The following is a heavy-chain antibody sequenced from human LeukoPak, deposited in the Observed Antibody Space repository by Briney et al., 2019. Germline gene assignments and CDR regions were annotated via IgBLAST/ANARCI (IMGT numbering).Heavy chain of an antibody. J-gene: IGHJ4*02. V-gene: IGHV3-53*01. CDR3: ARASTVMKPFDY. D-gene: IGHD4-17*01. Sequence: GGSLRLSCAAPGFSVRTNYMSWVRQPPGKGLEWVSVFYTGGITYYADSGKGRFTISRDSSKNTVYLLMNNLRAEDTAMYVCARASTVMKPFDYWGQGTLVTVSP. CDR2: FYTGGIT. CDR1: GFSVRTNY.